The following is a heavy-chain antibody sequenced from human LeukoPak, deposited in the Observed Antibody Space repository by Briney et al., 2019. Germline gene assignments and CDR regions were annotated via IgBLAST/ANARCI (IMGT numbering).Heavy chain of an antibody. V-gene: IGHV1-3*01. CDR1: GYTFTSYA. D-gene: IGHD3-3*01. J-gene: IGHJ4*02. CDR3: ARPLRFLEWTLDY. CDR2: INAGNGNT. Sequence: ASVKVSCKASGYTFTSYAMHWVRQAPGQRLEWMGWINAGNGNTKYSQKFQGRVTITADESTSTAYMELSSLRSEDTAVYYCARPLRFLEWTLDYWGQGTLVTVSS.